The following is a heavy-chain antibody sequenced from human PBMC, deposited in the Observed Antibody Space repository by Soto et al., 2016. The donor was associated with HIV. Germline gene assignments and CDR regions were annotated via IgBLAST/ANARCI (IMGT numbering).Heavy chain of an antibody. J-gene: IGHJ4*02. V-gene: IGHV3-43D*04. CDR1: GFTFDDYA. CDR2: ISWDGGST. CDR3: AKDKGGGAYSSSLDY. Sequence: EVQLVESGGVVVQPGGSLRLSCAASGFTFDDYAMHWVRQAPGKGLEWVSLISWDGGSTYYADSVKGRFTISRDNSKNSLYLQMNSLRAEDTALYYCAKDKGGGAYSSSLDYWGQGTLVTVSS. D-gene: IGHD6-13*01.